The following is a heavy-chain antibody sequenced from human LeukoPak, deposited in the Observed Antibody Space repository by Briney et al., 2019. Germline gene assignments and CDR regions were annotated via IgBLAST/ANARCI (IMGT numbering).Heavy chain of an antibody. D-gene: IGHD1-26*01. V-gene: IGHV1-18*01. J-gene: IGHJ3*02. CDR2: ISAYNVNT. Sequence: GASVKVSSEASGHTFTIYGIRWVRQAPGKGLEWMGWISAYNVNTNYAQELQGRVTITTDTSTSTAYMELRSLRSDDTAVYYCARGGRWELPRPYAFDIWGQGTMATVSS. CDR1: GHTFTIYG. CDR3: ARGGRWELPRPYAFDI.